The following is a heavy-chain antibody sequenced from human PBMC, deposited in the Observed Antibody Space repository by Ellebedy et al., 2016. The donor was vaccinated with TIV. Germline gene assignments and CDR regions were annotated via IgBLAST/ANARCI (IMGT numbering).Heavy chain of an antibody. CDR3: ARDEVSVTVLEATGRGPFDY. CDR1: GFTFRNYG. Sequence: GGSLRLSXAASGFTFRNYGMNWVRRAPGKGLEWVAVIWYDGSNRYYADSVKGRFTISRDNSKNTLYLEMNSLRAEDTAVYYCARDEVSVTVLEATGRGPFDYWGQGTLVTVSS. D-gene: IGHD4/OR15-4a*01. J-gene: IGHJ4*02. CDR2: IWYDGSNR. V-gene: IGHV3-33*01.